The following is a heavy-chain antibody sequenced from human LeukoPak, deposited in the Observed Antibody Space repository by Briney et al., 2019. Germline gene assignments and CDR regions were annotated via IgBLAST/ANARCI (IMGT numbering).Heavy chain of an antibody. D-gene: IGHD1/OR15-1a*01. CDR3: AKYNGQLLEQWYYDY. Sequence: GGSLRLSCAASGFTFSNYAMRWVRQAPGKGLEWVSSIDKNDATTNYADSVRGRFTISRDNSKNTLHLQMSSLRAEDTAVYYCAKYNGQLLEQWYYDYWGQGTLVTVSS. CDR2: IDKNDATT. CDR1: GFTFSNYA. J-gene: IGHJ4*02. V-gene: IGHV3-23*01.